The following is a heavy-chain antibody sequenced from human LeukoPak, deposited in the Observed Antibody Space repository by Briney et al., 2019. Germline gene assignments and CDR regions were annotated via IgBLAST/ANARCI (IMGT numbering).Heavy chain of an antibody. D-gene: IGHD5-12*01. CDR1: GFTFSTYA. Sequence: PGGSLRLSCAASGFTFSTYAMHWVRQAPGKGLEWVAVISYDGSSKYYADSVKGRFTISRDNAKNSLYLQMNSLRAEDTAVYYCARVEGNIVTTTEGYFDYWGQGTLVTVSS. V-gene: IGHV3-30*04. J-gene: IGHJ4*02. CDR2: ISYDGSSK. CDR3: ARVEGNIVTTTEGYFDY.